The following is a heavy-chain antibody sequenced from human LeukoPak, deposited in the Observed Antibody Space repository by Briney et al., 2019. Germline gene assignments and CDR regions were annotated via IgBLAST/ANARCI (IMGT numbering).Heavy chain of an antibody. CDR1: GGTFSSYA. Sequence: SVKVSCKASGGTFSSYAISWVRQAPGQGLEWMGRIIPIFGTANYAQKFQGRVTITADKSTSTAYMELSSLRSEDTGVYDCARASYSSATYPRDDYYYMDVWGKGTTVTVSS. D-gene: IGHD5-18*01. V-gene: IGHV1-69*06. CDR2: IIPIFGTA. CDR3: ARASYSSATYPRDDYYYMDV. J-gene: IGHJ6*03.